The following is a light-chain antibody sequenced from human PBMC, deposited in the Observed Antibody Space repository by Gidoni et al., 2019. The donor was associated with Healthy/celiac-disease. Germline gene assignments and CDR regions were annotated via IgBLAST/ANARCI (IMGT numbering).Light chain of an antibody. CDR3: QQSYSTPRT. CDR2: AAS. CDR1: QSISSY. Sequence: DIQMTQSPSSLSASVGDRVTITCRASQSISSYLNWDQQKPGKAPKLLIYAASSLQSGVPSRFSGSGSGTDFTLTISSLQPEDFATYYCQQSYSTPRTFGGGTKVEXK. J-gene: IGKJ4*01. V-gene: IGKV1-39*01.